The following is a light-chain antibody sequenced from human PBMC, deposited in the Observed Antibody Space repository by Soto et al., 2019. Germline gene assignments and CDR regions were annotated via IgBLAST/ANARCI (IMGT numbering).Light chain of an antibody. J-gene: IGKJ4*01. V-gene: IGKV3D-15*01. CDR3: QQYNNWPPKLT. Sequence: EIVVTQSPGTLSLSPGEGATLSCRASQSVSSSYLAWYQQKPGQAPRLLIYGASNRATGIPDRFSGSGSGTEFTLNISSLQSEDFAVYYCQQYNNWPPKLTFGGGTKLDIK. CDR2: GAS. CDR1: QSVSSSY.